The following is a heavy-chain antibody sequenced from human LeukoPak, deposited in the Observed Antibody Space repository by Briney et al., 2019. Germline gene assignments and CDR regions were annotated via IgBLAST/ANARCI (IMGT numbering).Heavy chain of an antibody. CDR3: ARDSSSLSFRGAFDI. CDR1: GFTFSSYA. V-gene: IGHV3-23*01. Sequence: GGSLRLSCAASGFTFSSYAMSWVRQAPGKGLEWVSAISGSGGSTYYADSVKGRFTISRDNSKNTLYLQMNSLRAEDTAVYYCARDSSSLSFRGAFDIWGQGTMVTVSS. CDR2: ISGSGGST. D-gene: IGHD6-13*01. J-gene: IGHJ3*02.